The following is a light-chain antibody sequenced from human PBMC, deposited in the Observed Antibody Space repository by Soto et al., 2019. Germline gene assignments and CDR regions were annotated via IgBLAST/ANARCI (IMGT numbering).Light chain of an antibody. CDR1: QDISNY. J-gene: IGKJ4*01. Sequence: DIQMTQSPSSLSASVGDRVTITCQASQDISNYLNWYQQKPGQAPKLLIYDASNLETGVPSRFSGSGSGTDFTFTISSLQPEDIATYYCQQYDNLPLTVGGGTKVEIK. CDR3: QQYDNLPLT. V-gene: IGKV1-33*01. CDR2: DAS.